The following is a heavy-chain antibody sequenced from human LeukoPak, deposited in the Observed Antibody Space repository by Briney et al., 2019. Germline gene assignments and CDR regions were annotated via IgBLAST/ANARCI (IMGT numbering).Heavy chain of an antibody. CDR2: ISGSGGST. Sequence: GGTLRLSCAASGFTFSSYGMSWVRQAPGKGLEWVSAISGSGGSTYYADSVKGRFTISRDNSKNTLYLQMNSLRAEDTAVYYCAKDLRDYDILTGYFDYWGQGTLVTVSS. D-gene: IGHD3-9*01. CDR3: AKDLRDYDILTGYFDY. V-gene: IGHV3-23*01. CDR1: GFTFSSYG. J-gene: IGHJ4*02.